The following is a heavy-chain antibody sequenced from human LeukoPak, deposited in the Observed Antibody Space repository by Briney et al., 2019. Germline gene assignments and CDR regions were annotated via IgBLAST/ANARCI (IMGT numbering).Heavy chain of an antibody. CDR1: GFPFSNYD. CDR2: VSGSCGIT. Sequence: GGSLRLSCAASGFPFSNYDMSGVRQARGRALELGSGVSGSCGITYYADSVKVRFTIARDNPKNPIYLQMNSLRAEATAVYYCAKSDYYDSSGHPSSFEYWGQGTLVTVSS. D-gene: IGHD3-22*01. J-gene: IGHJ4*02. CDR3: AKSDYYDSSGHPSSFEY. V-gene: IGHV3-23*01.